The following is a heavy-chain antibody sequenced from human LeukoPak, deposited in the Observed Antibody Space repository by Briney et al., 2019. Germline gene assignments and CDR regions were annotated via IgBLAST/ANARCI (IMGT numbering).Heavy chain of an antibody. D-gene: IGHD3-10*01. CDR3: ASDTTYYYGSGGSQFDY. V-gene: IGHV1-69*01. CDR2: IIPIFGTA. CDR1: GGTFSSYA. J-gene: IGHJ4*02. Sequence: SVKVSCKASGGTFSSYAISWARQAPGQGLEWMGGIIPIFGTANYAQKFQGRVTITADESTSTAYMELSSLRSEDTAVYYCASDTTYYYGSGGSQFDYWGQGTLVTVSS.